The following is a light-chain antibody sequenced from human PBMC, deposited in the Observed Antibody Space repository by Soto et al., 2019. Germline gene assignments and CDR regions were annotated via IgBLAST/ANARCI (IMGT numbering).Light chain of an antibody. J-gene: IGKJ5*01. CDR3: QQYNGLIT. Sequence: DIQMTQSPSSLSASVGDRVTITCRASQTISNYLNWYQQQPGKAPKLLIYAASSLQSGVPSRFSGSGSGTDFTLTISSLQPEDFATYYCQQYNGLITFGQGTRLEI. V-gene: IGKV1-39*01. CDR1: QTISNY. CDR2: AAS.